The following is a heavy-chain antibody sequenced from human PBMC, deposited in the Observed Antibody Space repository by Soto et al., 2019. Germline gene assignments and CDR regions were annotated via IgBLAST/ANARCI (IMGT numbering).Heavy chain of an antibody. J-gene: IGHJ3*02. CDR3: TRDWGDYYDSSGYRSDAFDI. CDR1: GYTFTSYG. Sequence: ASVKVSCKASGYTFTSYGISWVRQAPGQGLEWMGWISAYNGNTNYAQKLQGRVTMTTDTSTSTAYMELRSLRSDDTAVYYCTRDWGDYYDSSGYRSDAFDIWGQGTMVTV. V-gene: IGHV1-18*01. D-gene: IGHD3-22*01. CDR2: ISAYNGNT.